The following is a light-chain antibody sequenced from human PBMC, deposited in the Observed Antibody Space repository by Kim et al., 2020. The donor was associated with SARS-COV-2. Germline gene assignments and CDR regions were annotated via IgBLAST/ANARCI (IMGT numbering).Light chain of an antibody. J-gene: IGKJ5*01. CDR3: QQYNSYSPF. V-gene: IGKV1-5*03. Sequence: DIQMTQSPSTLSASVGDRVTITCRASQSISSWLAWYQQKPGKAPKLLIYKASSLESGVPSRFSGSGSGTEFTLTISSLQPDDFATYYCQQYNSYSPFFGQGTRLDIK. CDR2: KAS. CDR1: QSISSW.